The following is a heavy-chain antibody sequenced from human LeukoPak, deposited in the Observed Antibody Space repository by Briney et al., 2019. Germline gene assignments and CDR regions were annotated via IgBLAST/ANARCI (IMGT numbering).Heavy chain of an antibody. CDR1: GGSISSYY. J-gene: IGHJ4*02. CDR3: ARDNSYGSGSGFDY. V-gene: IGHV4-59*01. D-gene: IGHD3-10*01. Sequence: SETLSLTCTVSGGSISSYYWSWIRQPPGKGLEWIGYIYYSGSTNYNPSLKSRVTISVDTSKNQFSLKLSSVTAADTAVYDCARDNSYGSGSGFDYWGQGTLVTVSS. CDR2: IYYSGST.